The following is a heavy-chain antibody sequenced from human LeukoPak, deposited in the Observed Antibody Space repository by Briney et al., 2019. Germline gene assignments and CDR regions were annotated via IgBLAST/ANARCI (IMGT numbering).Heavy chain of an antibody. J-gene: IGHJ4*02. CDR1: GYTFTSYA. D-gene: IGHD3-22*01. CDR3: ARGGEVYYDSSGYYAG. V-gene: IGHV1-3*01. CDR2: INAGNGNT. Sequence: ASVTVSCKASGYTFTSYAMHWVRQAPGQRLEWMGWINAGNGNTKYSQKFQGRVTITRDTSASTAYMELSSLRSEDTAVYYCARGGEVYYDSSGYYAGWGQGTLVTVSS.